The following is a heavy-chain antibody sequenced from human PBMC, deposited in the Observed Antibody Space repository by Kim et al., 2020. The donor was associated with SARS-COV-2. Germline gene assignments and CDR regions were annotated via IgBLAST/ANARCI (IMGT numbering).Heavy chain of an antibody. CDR2: IDPSDSYT. J-gene: IGHJ5*02. Sequence: GESLKISCKGSGYSFTSYWISWVRQMPGKGLEWMGRIDPSDSYTNYSPSFQGHVTISADKSISTAYLQWSSLKASDTAMYYCARSDYDSSGLSYNWFDPWGQGTLVTVSS. CDR3: ARSDYDSSGLSYNWFDP. D-gene: IGHD3-22*01. V-gene: IGHV5-10-1*01. CDR1: GYSFTSYW.